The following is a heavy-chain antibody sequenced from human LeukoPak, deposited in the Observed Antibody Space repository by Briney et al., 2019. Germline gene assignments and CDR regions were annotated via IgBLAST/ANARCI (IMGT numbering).Heavy chain of an antibody. V-gene: IGHV1-46*01. D-gene: IGHD5-18*01. CDR3: ARATSDAAMVYWYFDL. Sequence: ASVKVSCKASGYTFTRHYMHWVRQAPGQGLEWMGVIHPSGGSTSYAQNFQGRVTMTRDTSTSTVYVELSSLRSDDTAFYYCARATSDAAMVYWYFDLWGRGTLVTVSS. J-gene: IGHJ2*01. CDR2: IHPSGGST. CDR1: GYTFTRHY.